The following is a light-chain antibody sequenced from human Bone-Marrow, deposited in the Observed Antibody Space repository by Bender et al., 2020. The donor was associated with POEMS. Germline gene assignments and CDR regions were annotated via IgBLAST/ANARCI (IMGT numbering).Light chain of an antibody. CDR3: CSFAGNLVI. CDR1: IRDVGGFNT. J-gene: IGLJ2*01. CDR2: EVT. V-gene: IGLV2-8*01. Sequence: QSALTQPPSASGSPGQSVTISCTGTIRDVGGFNTVAWYQQHPGTAPRLIIHEVTNRPSGVPDRFSGSKSANTAFLTSSGLRAEDEADYYCCSFAGNLVIFGGGTKLTVL.